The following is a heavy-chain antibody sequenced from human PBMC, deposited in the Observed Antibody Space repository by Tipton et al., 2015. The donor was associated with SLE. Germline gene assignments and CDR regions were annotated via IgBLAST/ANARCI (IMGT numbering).Heavy chain of an antibody. CDR1: GFTFSSYG. CDR2: IWYDGSNK. J-gene: IGHJ3*02. D-gene: IGHD3-22*01. Sequence: RSLRLSCAASGFTFSSYGMHWVRQAPGKGLEWVAVIWYDGSNKYYVDSVKGRFTISRDNSKNTLYLQMNSLRAEDTAVYYCAREGYYDSSGYKAFDIWGQGTMVTVSS. CDR3: AREGYYDSSGYKAFDI. V-gene: IGHV3-33*01.